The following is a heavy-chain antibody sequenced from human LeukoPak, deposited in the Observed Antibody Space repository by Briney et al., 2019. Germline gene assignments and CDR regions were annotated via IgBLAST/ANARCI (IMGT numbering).Heavy chain of an antibody. Sequence: SETLSLTCAVYGGSFSGYYWSWIRQPPGKGLEWIGEINHSGSTNYNPSLKSRVTISVDTSKNQFSLKLSSVTAADTAVYYCARGWKFFDIWGKGTTVTISS. CDR1: GGSFSGYY. J-gene: IGHJ6*04. V-gene: IGHV4-34*01. CDR2: INHSGST. CDR3: ARGWKFFDI. D-gene: IGHD3-3*01.